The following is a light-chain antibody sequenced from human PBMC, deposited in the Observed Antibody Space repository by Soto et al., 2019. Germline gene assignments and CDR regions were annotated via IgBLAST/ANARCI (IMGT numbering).Light chain of an antibody. CDR3: QQYGISART. CDR1: QSVSSSY. Sequence: EIVLTQSPGTLSLSPGERATLSCRASQSVSSSYLAWYQQKPGQAPRLLIYGASSRATGIPDRFSGSGSGTDFTLTISRLEPEDFAVYYCQQYGISARTFGQGTKVEIK. V-gene: IGKV3-20*01. CDR2: GAS. J-gene: IGKJ1*01.